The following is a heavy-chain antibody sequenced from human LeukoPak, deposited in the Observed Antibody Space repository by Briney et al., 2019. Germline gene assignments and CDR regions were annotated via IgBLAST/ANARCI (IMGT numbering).Heavy chain of an antibody. V-gene: IGHV1-2*02. CDR3: VRVRSGYYDSSGPSDY. Sequence: GASVKVSCKASGYTFTGYYMHWVRQAPRQGLEWMGWINPNSGGTNYAQKFQGRVTMTRDTSISTAYMELSRLRSDDTAVYYCVRVRSGYYDSSGPSDYWGQGTLVTVSS. CDR1: GYTFTGYY. J-gene: IGHJ4*02. D-gene: IGHD3-22*01. CDR2: INPNSGGT.